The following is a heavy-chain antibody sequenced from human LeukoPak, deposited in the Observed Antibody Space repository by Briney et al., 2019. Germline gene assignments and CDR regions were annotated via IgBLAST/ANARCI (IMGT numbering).Heavy chain of an antibody. D-gene: IGHD6-13*01. Sequence: SETLSLTCAVSGGSISSSNWWSWVRQPPGKGLEWIGEIYHSGSTNYNPSLKSRVTISVDKSKNQFSLKLSSVTAADTAVYYWAGARGVRPSIAAAGTPPPPPYFDYGARETLVTVPS. CDR1: GGSISSSNW. CDR2: IYHSGST. V-gene: IGHV4-4*02. CDR3: AGARGVRPSIAAAGTPPPPPYFDY. J-gene: IGHJ4*02.